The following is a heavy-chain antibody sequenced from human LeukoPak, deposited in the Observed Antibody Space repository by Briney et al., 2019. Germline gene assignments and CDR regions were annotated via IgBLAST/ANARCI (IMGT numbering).Heavy chain of an antibody. CDR2: IYYSGST. CDR1: GGSISSYY. D-gene: IGHD3-3*01. V-gene: IGHV4-59*01. J-gene: IGHJ4*02. Sequence: SSETLSLTCTVSGGSISSYYWSWIRQPPGKGLEWIGYIYYSGSTNYNPSLKSRVTISVDTSKNQFSLKLSSVTAADTAVYYCARGGRIYYDFWSGSAPPFDYWGQGTLVTVSS. CDR3: ARGGRIYYDFWSGSAPPFDY.